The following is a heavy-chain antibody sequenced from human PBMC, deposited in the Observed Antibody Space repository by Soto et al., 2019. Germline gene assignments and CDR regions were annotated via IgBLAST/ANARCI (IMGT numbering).Heavy chain of an antibody. Sequence: QVQLVQSGAEVKKPGASVKVSCKASGYTFTSYGISWVRQAPGQGLEWMGWISAYNGNTNYAQKLQGRVTMTTDTSTSTGYMEVRSLRSDDTAVYFCARERSSGWPPDAFDIWGQGTMVTVSS. D-gene: IGHD6-19*01. V-gene: IGHV1-18*01. CDR2: ISAYNGNT. J-gene: IGHJ3*02. CDR1: GYTFTSYG. CDR3: ARERSSGWPPDAFDI.